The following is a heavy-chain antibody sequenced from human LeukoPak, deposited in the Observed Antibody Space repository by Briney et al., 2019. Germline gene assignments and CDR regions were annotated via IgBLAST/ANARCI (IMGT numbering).Heavy chain of an antibody. J-gene: IGHJ4*02. CDR1: GFTFSAYS. D-gene: IGHD2-2*01. V-gene: IGHV3-48*01. Sequence: PGGSLRLSCAASGFTFSAYSMSWVRQAPGKGLEWISYIRSSSTTIYYADSVKGRFTISRDNAENSLYLQMNSLRVEDTAVYFCARDSRSHCGTDACYGPYFDYWGQGTLVAVSS. CDR3: ARDSRSHCGTDACYGPYFDY. CDR2: IRSSSTTI.